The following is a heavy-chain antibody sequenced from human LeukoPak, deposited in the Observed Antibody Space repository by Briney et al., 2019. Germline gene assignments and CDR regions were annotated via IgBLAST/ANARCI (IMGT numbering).Heavy chain of an antibody. CDR3: ARDKSVGATPLDY. Sequence: GGSLRLSCVASGFTFSNYWMSWVRQAPGKGLEWVANIKESGSEKYYVDSVKGRFTISRDNAKRSLYLQMNSLRAEDTAVYYCARDKSVGATPLDYWGQGTLVTVSS. D-gene: IGHD1-26*01. CDR2: IKESGSEK. V-gene: IGHV3-7*05. CDR1: GFTFSNYW. J-gene: IGHJ4*02.